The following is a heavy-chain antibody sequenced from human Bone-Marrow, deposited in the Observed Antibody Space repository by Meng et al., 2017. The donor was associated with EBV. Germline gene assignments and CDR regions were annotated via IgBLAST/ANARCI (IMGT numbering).Heavy chain of an antibody. CDR2: INPNSGGT. CDR3: ARDLVVGATSFHY. D-gene: IGHD1-26*01. V-gene: IGHV1-2*06. Sequence: VQRVQSGAEVKKPGASVKVSCKASGYTFTGYYMHWVRQAPGQGLEWMGRINPNSGGTNYAQKFQGRVTMTRDTSISTAYMELSRLRSDDTAVYYCARDLVVGATSFHYWGQGTLVTVSS. CDR1: GYTFTGYY. J-gene: IGHJ4*02.